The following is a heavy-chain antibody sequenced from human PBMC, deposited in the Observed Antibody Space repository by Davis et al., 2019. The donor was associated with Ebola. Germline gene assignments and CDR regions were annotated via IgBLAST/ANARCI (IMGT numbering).Heavy chain of an antibody. D-gene: IGHD1-26*01. V-gene: IGHV1-2*06. CDR1: GYTFTGYY. CDR2: INPNSGGT. CDR3: ARETYSGNYYYFDY. J-gene: IGHJ4*02. Sequence: AASVKVSCKASGYTFTGYYMHWVRQAPGQGLEWMGRINPNSGGTNYAQKFQGRVTMTRDTSISTAYMELSGLRSDDTAFYYCARETYSGNYYYFDYWGQGTLVTVSS.